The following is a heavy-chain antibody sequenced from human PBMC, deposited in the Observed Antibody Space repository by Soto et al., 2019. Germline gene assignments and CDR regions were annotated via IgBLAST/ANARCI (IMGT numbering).Heavy chain of an antibody. J-gene: IGHJ3*02. D-gene: IGHD3-22*01. Sequence: VGSLRLSCAASGFTFSSYAMSWVRQAPGKGLEWVSAISGSGGSTYCADSVKGRFTISRDNSKNTLYLQMNSLRAEDTAVYYCAKDRRRDYDSSGPPPGAFDIWGQGTMVTVSS. CDR3: AKDRRRDYDSSGPPPGAFDI. CDR2: ISGSGGST. V-gene: IGHV3-23*01. CDR1: GFTFSSYA.